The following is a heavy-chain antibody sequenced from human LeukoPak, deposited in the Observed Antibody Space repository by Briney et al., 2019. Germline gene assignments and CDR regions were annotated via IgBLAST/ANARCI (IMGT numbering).Heavy chain of an antibody. CDR1: GGSISSYY. D-gene: IGHD4-11*01. V-gene: IGHV4-59*01. J-gene: IGHJ6*02. CDR3: ARVIIGGNYGGFYGLDV. Sequence: SETLSLTCTVSGGSISSYYWSWIRQPPGKGLEWIGYIYYSGSTNYNPSLKSRVTISVDTSKNQFSLKLSSVTAADTAVYYCARVIIGGNYGGFYGLDVWGQGTTVIVSS. CDR2: IYYSGST.